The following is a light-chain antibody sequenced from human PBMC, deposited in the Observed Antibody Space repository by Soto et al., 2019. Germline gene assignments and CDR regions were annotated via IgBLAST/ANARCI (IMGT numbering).Light chain of an antibody. Sequence: QSALIQPASVSGSPGQSITISCTGTSSDIGAYNFVSWYQQHPGKAPKLMLYDVNIRPSGVSNRFSGSKSGNTASLTISGLQAEDEADYYCTSWTTSTTMIFGGGTKLTV. CDR3: TSWTTSTTMI. CDR1: SSDIGAYNF. CDR2: DVN. J-gene: IGLJ2*01. V-gene: IGLV2-14*03.